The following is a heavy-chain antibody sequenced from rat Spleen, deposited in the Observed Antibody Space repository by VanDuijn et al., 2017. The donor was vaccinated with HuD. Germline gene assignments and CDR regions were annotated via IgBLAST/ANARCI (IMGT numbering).Heavy chain of an antibody. Sequence: EVQLVESGGGLVQPGRSLKFSCAASGFTFSDYAMAWVRQAPTKGLEWVAYISTGGGGTYYRDSVKGRFTISRDNARSTQYLQMDSLRPEDTATYYCTTDRDYYSSYIPRFAYWGQGTLVTVSS. D-gene: IGHD1-2*01. CDR1: GFTFSDYA. V-gene: IGHV5-27*01. CDR3: TTDRDYYSSYIPRFAY. J-gene: IGHJ3*01. CDR2: ISTGGGGT.